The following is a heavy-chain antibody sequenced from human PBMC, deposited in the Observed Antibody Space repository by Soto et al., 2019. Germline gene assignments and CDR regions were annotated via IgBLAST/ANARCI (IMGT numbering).Heavy chain of an antibody. J-gene: IGHJ4*02. Sequence: SETLSLTCTVSGGSISSSSYYWGWIRQPPGKGLEWIGSIYYSGSTYYNPSLKSRVTISVDTSKNQFSLKLSSVTAADTAVYYCARSRSSWYSVGQYYFDYWGQGTLVTVSS. CDR1: GGSISSSSYY. CDR3: ARSRSSWYSVGQYYFDY. D-gene: IGHD6-13*01. CDR2: IYYSGST. V-gene: IGHV4-39*01.